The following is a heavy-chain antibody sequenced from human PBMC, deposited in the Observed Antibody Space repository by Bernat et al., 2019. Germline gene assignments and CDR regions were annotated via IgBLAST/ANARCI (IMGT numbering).Heavy chain of an antibody. V-gene: IGHV3-15*01. J-gene: IGHJ4*02. D-gene: IGHD3-3*01. Sequence: EVQLVESGGGLVKPGGSLRLSCAASGFTFSNAWMSWVRQAPGKGLEWVGRIKSKTDGGTTDYAAPVKGRFTISRDDSKNTLYLQMNSLKTEDTAVYYCTTADHYDFWSGYYTVPFDYWGQGTLVTVSS. CDR2: IKSKTDGGTT. CDR1: GFTFSNAW. CDR3: TTADHYDFWSGYYTVPFDY.